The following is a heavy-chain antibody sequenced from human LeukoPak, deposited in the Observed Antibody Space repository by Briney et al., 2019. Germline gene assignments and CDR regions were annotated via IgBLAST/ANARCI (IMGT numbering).Heavy chain of an antibody. J-gene: IGHJ6*03. Sequence: GGSMRLSCAASGFSFSSYEMNWVRQAPGKGLEWVSYIGSTTNSIYYADSVKGRFTISRDNAKKSLHLQMNSLRAEDTAVYYCARDEYSGLYYYMDVWGKGTTVTVSS. V-gene: IGHV3-48*03. CDR2: IGSTTNSI. D-gene: IGHD5-12*01. CDR1: GFSFSSYE. CDR3: ARDEYSGLYYYMDV.